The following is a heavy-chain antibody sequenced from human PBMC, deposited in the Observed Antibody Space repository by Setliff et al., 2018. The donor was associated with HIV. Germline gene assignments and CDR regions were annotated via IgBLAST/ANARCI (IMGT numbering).Heavy chain of an antibody. CDR2: IYYTGDT. D-gene: IGHD1-26*01. V-gene: IGHV4-30-4*08. CDR1: GGSISNGDHY. CDR3: ARDTSTRPFHYFYYMDV. Sequence: SETLSLTCTVSGGSISNGDHYWAWIRQSPGKGLEWIGYIYYTGDTYYRSSLESRVTMSVDPSSRQFSLHLRSVTAADTAIYYCARDTSTRPFHYFYYMDVWGTGTTVTVSS. J-gene: IGHJ6*03.